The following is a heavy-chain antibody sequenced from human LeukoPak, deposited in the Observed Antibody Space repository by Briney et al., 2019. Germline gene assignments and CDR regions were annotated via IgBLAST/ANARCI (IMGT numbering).Heavy chain of an antibody. D-gene: IGHD4-17*01. CDR1: GFIFSSYW. V-gene: IGHV3-7*04. Sequence: GGSLRLSCAASGFIFSSYWMSWVRQAPGKGLEWVANIKQDGSEKYYVDSVKGRFTISRDNAKNSLYLQMNSLRAEDTAVYYCARGTTVTTHYWGQGTLVTVSS. CDR3: ARGTTVTTHY. J-gene: IGHJ4*02. CDR2: IKQDGSEK.